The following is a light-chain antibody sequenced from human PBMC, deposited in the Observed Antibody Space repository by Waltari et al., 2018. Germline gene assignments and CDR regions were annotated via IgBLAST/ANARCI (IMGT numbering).Light chain of an antibody. V-gene: IGKV1-9*01. CDR1: QGISSY. CDR2: AES. J-gene: IGKJ1*01. Sequence: IQLTQSPSSLSASVGDRVTITCRASQGISSYLACYQQQPGNAPKLLIYAESTLHCAVPSRFSGSGSGTEVTTTISSLQPDDFATYYFRQHNSYPSWTFGQGTKVEIK. CDR3: RQHNSYPSWT.